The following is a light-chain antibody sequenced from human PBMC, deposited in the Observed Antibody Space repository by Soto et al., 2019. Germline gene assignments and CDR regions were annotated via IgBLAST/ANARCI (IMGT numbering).Light chain of an antibody. CDR3: QKFNSSPLT. Sequence: DIQLTQSPSFLSASVGDRVTITCRASQDISNYLAWYQQKPGKAPKFLLYATSTFQSGVPSRFSGSGSGTQFTLTISSLQPEDFATYYCQKFNSSPLTFGGGTKVEIK. CDR2: ATS. V-gene: IGKV1-9*01. CDR1: QDISNY. J-gene: IGKJ4*01.